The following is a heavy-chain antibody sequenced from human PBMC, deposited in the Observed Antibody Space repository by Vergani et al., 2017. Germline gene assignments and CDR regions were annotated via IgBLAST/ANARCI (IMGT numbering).Heavy chain of an antibody. D-gene: IGHD5-12*01. CDR1: GFTFSSYW. CDR3: ARAGGGYSGYDDAFEI. CDR2: INSDGSST. J-gene: IGHJ3*02. V-gene: IGHV3-74*01. Sequence: EVQLVESGGGLVQPGGSLRLSCAASGFTFSSYWMHWVRQAPGKGLVWVSRINSDGSSTSYADSVKGRFTISRDNAKNTLYLQMNSLRAEDTAVYYCARAGGGYSGYDDAFEIWGQGTMVTVSS.